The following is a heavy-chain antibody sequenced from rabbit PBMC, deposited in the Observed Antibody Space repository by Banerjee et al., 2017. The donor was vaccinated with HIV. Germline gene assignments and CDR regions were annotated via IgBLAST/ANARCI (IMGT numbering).Heavy chain of an antibody. CDR3: ARGSNYEFGMDL. CDR2: IYAGSSGST. V-gene: IGHV1S40*01. D-gene: IGHD8-1*01. J-gene: IGHJ6*01. CDR1: GFSFSSNYW. Sequence: QSLEESGGDLVKPGASLTLTCTASGFSFSSNYWLCWVRQAPGKGLEWIGCIYAGSSGSTYYASWAKGRFTVSKTSSTTVTLQVTSLTATDTATYFCARGSNYEFGMDLWGPGTLVTVS.